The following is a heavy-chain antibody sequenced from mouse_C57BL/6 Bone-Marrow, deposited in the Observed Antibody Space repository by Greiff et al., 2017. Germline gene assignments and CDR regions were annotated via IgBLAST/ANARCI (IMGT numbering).Heavy chain of an antibody. CDR2: ITHSGDT. V-gene: IGHV12-3*01. Sequence: VKLVESGPGLVKPSQSLFLTCSITGFPITSGYYWIWIRQSPGKPLECLGYITHSGDTFYNPSFQSPISITRETSKIQFFLQLTSVTSEDTAMYYCAGDRSGYYGFDYWGRGTTLTVSA. CDR3: AGDRSGYYGFDY. J-gene: IGHJ2*01. CDR1: GFPITSGYY. D-gene: IGHD1-1*01.